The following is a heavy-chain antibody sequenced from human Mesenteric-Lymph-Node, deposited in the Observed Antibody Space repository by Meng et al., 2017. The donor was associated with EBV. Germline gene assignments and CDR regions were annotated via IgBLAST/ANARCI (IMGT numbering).Heavy chain of an antibody. CDR1: GDFISSGAFY. D-gene: IGHD2-15*01. CDR2: VYYNGNA. Sequence: GRLQESRPELLMPPVTLSLTCAVSGDFISSGAFYWSWILQPPGKGLECIGYVYYNGNAYYNPSLKSRVSISVDTSKNEFSLNLKFVTAADTAVYYCARSPREYCIGYSCYFDWGQGTLVTVSS. CDR3: ARSPREYCIGYSCYFD. J-gene: IGHJ4*02. V-gene: IGHV4-30-4*01.